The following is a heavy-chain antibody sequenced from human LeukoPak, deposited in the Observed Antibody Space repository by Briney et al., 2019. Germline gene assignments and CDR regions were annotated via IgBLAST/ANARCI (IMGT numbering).Heavy chain of an antibody. CDR1: GGSMSNYH. CDR3: ARDHVVVGSTTSFFDY. J-gene: IGHJ4*02. Sequence: SETLSLSCTVSGGSMSNYHWTWLRQPPRQGLERIGRIYTNGHTNYSSSLRSRVTMSVDTSKNQFSLKVRFVTAADTAVYFCARDHVVVGSTTSFFDYWGQGILVTVSS. D-gene: IGHD3-22*01. V-gene: IGHV4-4*07. CDR2: IYTNGHT.